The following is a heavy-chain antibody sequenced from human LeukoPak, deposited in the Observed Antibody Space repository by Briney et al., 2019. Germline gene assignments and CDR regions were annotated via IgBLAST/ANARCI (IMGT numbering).Heavy chain of an antibody. CDR1: GVSISSYY. D-gene: IGHD3-10*01. V-gene: IGHV4-59*12. CDR2: IYYCGSA. J-gene: IGHJ4*02. Sequence: SETLSLTCTVSGVSISSYYWSWIRQPPGKGLEWIGHIYYCGSANHNPSLKSRVTISLDTSKNKFSLRLTSVTAADTAVYYCARESGSGTYIVYWGQGTLVTVSS. CDR3: ARESGSGTYIVY.